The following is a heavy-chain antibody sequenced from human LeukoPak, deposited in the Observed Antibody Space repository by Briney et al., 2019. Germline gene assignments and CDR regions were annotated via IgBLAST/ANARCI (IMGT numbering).Heavy chain of an antibody. CDR3: ARSTTGIYSSTPLDY. CDR1: GGSISSSHYY. CDR2: IYYSGST. D-gene: IGHD6-13*01. J-gene: IGHJ4*02. V-gene: IGHV4-39*01. Sequence: SETLSLTCTVSGGSISSSHYYWGWIRQPPGKGLECIGSIYYSGSTFYNPSLRSRVTISVDTSKHQFSLKLSSVTAADTAVYYCARSTTGIYSSTPLDYWGQGTLVTVSS.